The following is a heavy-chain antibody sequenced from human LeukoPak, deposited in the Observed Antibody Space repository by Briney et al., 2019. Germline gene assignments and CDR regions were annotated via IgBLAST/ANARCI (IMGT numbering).Heavy chain of an antibody. Sequence: PGGSLRLSCAASGFTFSSYWMHWVRQAPGQGLVWLSRLSTDGSSTSYADSVKGRFTISRDNAKNTLYLQMNSLRAEDTAVYYCARDTDTVTTILDYWGQGTLVTVSS. D-gene: IGHD4-17*01. CDR1: GFTFSSYW. J-gene: IGHJ4*02. V-gene: IGHV3-74*01. CDR3: ARDTDTVTTILDY. CDR2: LSTDGSST.